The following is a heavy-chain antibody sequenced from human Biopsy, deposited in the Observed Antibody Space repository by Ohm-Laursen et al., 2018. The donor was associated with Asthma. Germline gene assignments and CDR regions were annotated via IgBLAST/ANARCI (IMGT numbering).Heavy chain of an antibody. D-gene: IGHD5-18*01. CDR2: ISSSSTI. J-gene: IGHJ4*02. Sequence: GSLRLSCAASGFTFSSYSMNWVRQAPGKGLEWVSYISSSSTIYYADSVKGRFTISRDNAKNSPYLQMNSLRDEDTAVYYCARFKRGYSYGYVGVFDYWGQGTLVTVSS. CDR1: GFTFSSYS. V-gene: IGHV3-48*02. CDR3: ARFKRGYSYGYVGVFDY.